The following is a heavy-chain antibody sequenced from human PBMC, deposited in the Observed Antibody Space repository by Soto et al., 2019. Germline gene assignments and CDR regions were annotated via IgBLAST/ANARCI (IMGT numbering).Heavy chain of an antibody. CDR3: ARDTPYGSGTYGRGGMDV. CDR1: GYSFSSYG. D-gene: IGHD3-10*01. V-gene: IGHV1-18*04. J-gene: IGHJ6*02. CDR2: ISVYSGDT. Sequence: VQLVQSETEVKKPGASVKVSCKASGYSFSSYGISWVRQAPGQGLEWMGWISVYSGDTKYTQKLQGRVTMTTDTSTSTAYMDLRSLRFGDTAVYYCARDTPYGSGTYGRGGMDVWGQGTTVIVSS.